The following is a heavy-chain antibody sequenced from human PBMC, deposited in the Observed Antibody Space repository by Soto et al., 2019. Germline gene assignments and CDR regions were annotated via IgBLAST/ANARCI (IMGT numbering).Heavy chain of an antibody. Sequence: QLQLQESGSGLVKPSQTLSLTCAVSGGSISSGGYSWSWIRQPPGKGLEWIGYIYHSGSTYYNPSLKSRVTISADRSRTQFSLKLRSVTAADTAVYYCAAGGGLPRYYWGQGTLVTVSS. CDR2: IYHSGST. CDR3: AAGGGLPRYY. V-gene: IGHV4-30-2*01. CDR1: GGSISSGGYS. D-gene: IGHD5-12*01. J-gene: IGHJ4*02.